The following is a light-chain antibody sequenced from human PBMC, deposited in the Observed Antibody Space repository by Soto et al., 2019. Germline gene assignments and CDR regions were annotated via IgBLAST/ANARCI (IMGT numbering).Light chain of an antibody. CDR2: AAS. Sequence: DIQMTQSPSSLSASVGDRVTITCRASQTISSYLNWYQQKPGKAPKLLIYAASSLQSGVPSRFSGSGSGIDFTHTISSLQPEDVAIYYCQQSYNTLQYTFGQGTELEIK. CDR1: QTISSY. V-gene: IGKV1-39*01. CDR3: QQSYNTLQYT. J-gene: IGKJ2*01.